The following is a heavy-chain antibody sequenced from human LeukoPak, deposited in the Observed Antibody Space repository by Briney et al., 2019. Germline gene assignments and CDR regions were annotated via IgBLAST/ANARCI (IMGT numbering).Heavy chain of an antibody. J-gene: IGHJ4*02. Sequence: GGSLRLSCAASGFTFSSYGMHWVRQAPGKGLEGVAFIRYDGSNKYYADSVKGRFTISRDNPKNTLYLQMNSLRAEDTAVYYCAKDPARYQLLFHGLRVDMWGQGTLVTVSS. CDR1: GFTFSSYG. CDR2: IRYDGSNK. V-gene: IGHV3-30*02. CDR3: AKDPARYQLLFHGLRVDM. D-gene: IGHD2-2*01.